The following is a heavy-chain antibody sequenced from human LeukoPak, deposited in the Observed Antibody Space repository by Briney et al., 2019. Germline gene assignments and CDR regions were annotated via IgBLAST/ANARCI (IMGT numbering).Heavy chain of an antibody. CDR1: GGTFSSYA. CDR2: IIPIFGTA. V-gene: IGHV1-69*13. D-gene: IGHD3-3*01. CDR3: AGGGYDFWSGYPSRYFDY. J-gene: IGHJ4*02. Sequence: ASVKVSCKASGGTFSSYAISWVRQAPGQGLEWMGGIIPIFGTANYAQKFQGRVTITADESTSTAYMELSSLRSEDTAVYYCAGGGYDFWSGYPSRYFDYWGQGTLATVSS.